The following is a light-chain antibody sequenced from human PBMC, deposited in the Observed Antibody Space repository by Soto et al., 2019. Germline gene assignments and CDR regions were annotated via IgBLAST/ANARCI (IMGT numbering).Light chain of an antibody. CDR1: SSDVGNYNL. CDR2: EGG. V-gene: IGLV2-23*01. CDR3: CSFALRSTLI. J-gene: IGLJ2*01. Sequence: QSALTQPASVSGSPGQSITISCNGTSSDVGNYNLVSWYQQYPGKAPKLMIYEGGKRPSGVSNRFSGSKSGNTASLTISGLQAEDEADYYCCSFALRSTLIFGGGTKLTVL.